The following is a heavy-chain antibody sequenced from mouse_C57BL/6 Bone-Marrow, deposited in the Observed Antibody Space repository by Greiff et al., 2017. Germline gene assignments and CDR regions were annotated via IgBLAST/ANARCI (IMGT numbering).Heavy chain of an antibody. CDR3: AAWEGRYFDV. J-gene: IGHJ1*03. CDR1: GFTFSDYY. Sequence: EVKLVESGGGLVQPGGSLKLSCAASGFTFSDYYMYWVRQTPEKRLEWVAYISNGGGSTYYPDTVKGRFTISRDNAKNTLYLQMSRLKSEDTAMYYCAAWEGRYFDVWGTGTTVTVSS. CDR2: ISNGGGST. V-gene: IGHV5-12*01. D-gene: IGHD3-3*01.